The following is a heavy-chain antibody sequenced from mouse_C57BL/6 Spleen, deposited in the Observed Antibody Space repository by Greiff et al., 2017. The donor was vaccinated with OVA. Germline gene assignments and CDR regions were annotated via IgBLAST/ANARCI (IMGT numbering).Heavy chain of an antibody. D-gene: IGHD1-1*01. CDR2: INPYNGGT. Sequence: EVHLVESGPVLVKPGASVKMSCKASGYSFTDYYMNWVKQSHGKSLEWIGVINPYNGGTSYNQKFKGKATLTVDKSSSTAYLELNSLTSEDSAVYYCARGSSFAMDDWGQGTSVTVSS. CDR3: ARGSSFAMDD. V-gene: IGHV1-19*01. CDR1: GYSFTDYY. J-gene: IGHJ4*01.